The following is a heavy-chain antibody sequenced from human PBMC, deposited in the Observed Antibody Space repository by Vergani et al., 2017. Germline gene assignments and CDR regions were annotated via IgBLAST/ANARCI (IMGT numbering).Heavy chain of an antibody. D-gene: IGHD1-7*01. CDR1: GYTFTTYG. J-gene: IGHJ4*02. CDR3: ARDGDQLELRGAFAS. CDR2: ISAYNGNT. V-gene: IGHV1-18*01. Sequence: QVQLVQSGAEVKKPGASVRVSCKASGYTFTTYGINWVRQAPGQGLEWMGWISAYNGNTNFAQKLRGRVTMTTDTSTSTAYMELRSLRSDDTAVYYCARDGDQLELRGAFASWGQGTLVTVSS.